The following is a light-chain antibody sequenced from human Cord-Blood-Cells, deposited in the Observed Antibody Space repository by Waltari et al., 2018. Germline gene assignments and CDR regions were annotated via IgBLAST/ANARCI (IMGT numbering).Light chain of an antibody. CDR3: QQWLT. CDR1: QDISNY. CDR2: DAS. V-gene: IGKV1-33*01. Sequence: DIQMTQSPSSLSASVGDRVTITCQASQDISNYLNWYQQKPGKAPKHLIYDASNLETGVPSRFSGSGSGTDFTFTISSLQPEDIATYYCQQWLTFGGGTKVEIK. J-gene: IGKJ4*01.